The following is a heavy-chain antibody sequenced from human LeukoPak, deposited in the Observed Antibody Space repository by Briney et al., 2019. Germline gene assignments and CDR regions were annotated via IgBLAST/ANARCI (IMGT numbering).Heavy chain of an antibody. CDR2: IIPILGIA. V-gene: IGHV1-69*04. CDR3: ARAGPYYYDSSGYSDDY. Sequence: SVKVSCKASGGTFSSYAISWVRQAPGQGLEWMGRIIPILGIANYAQKFQGRVAITADKSTSTAYMELSSLRSEDTAVYYCARAGPYYYDSSGYSDDYWGQGTLVTVSS. J-gene: IGHJ4*02. CDR1: GGTFSSYA. D-gene: IGHD3-22*01.